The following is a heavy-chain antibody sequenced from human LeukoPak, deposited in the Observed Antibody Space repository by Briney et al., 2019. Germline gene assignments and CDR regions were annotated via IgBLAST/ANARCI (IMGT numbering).Heavy chain of an antibody. CDR2: ITSSSSYI. J-gene: IGHJ4*02. Sequence: GGSLRLSCAASGFTFINYSMSWVRQTPGKGLEWVSSITSSSSYIYYAGSVKGRFTISRDNAKISLYLQMNSLRAEDTAVYYCARAIAAAGTLYYFDHWGQGTPVTVSS. CDR1: GFTFINYS. V-gene: IGHV3-21*01. D-gene: IGHD6-13*01. CDR3: ARAIAAAGTLYYFDH.